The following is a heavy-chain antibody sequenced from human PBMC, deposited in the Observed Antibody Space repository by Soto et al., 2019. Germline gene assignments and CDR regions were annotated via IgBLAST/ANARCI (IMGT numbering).Heavy chain of an antibody. CDR1: GFEFRSYG. V-gene: IGHV3-23*01. J-gene: IGHJ6*02. D-gene: IGHD3-3*01. CDR3: VKDRATIFGVIWKYGMDV. Sequence: EEQLLESGGGLVEPGGSLRLSGVACGFEFRSYGMAWFRQAPGKGLEWVSDINESGGTTNYADSVRGRFAISRDNSRNTLDLLMNSLRPEDTAVYYCVKDRATIFGVIWKYGMDVWGQGTTVYVSS. CDR2: INESGGTT.